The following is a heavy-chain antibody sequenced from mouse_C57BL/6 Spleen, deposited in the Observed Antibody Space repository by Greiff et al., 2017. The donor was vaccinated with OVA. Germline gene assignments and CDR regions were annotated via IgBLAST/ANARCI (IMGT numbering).Heavy chain of an antibody. D-gene: IGHD2-2*01. CDR1: GYTFTEYT. J-gene: IGHJ2*01. CDR3: ARHEEGVTTEGVYFDY. V-gene: IGHV1-62-2*01. Sequence: VKLVESGAELVKPGASVKLSCKASGYTFTEYTIHWVKQRSGQGLEWIGWFYPGSGSIKYNEKFKDKATLTADKSSSTVYMELSRLTSEDSAVYFCARHEEGVTTEGVYFDYWGQGTTLTVSS. CDR2: FYPGSGSI.